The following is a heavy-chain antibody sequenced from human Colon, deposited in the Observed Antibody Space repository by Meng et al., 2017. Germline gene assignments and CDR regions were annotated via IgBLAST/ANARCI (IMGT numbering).Heavy chain of an antibody. D-gene: IGHD4-23*01. CDR2: IYHSGST. Sequence: VQLQESGPRLVKPSETLFLTCNVSGYSISSGYFWGWIRQPPGKGLEWIGSIYHSGSTYYNPSLKSRVTISVDTSNNQFSLKLSSVTAADTAVYYCARIDYGGNGIEKYFFDYWGQGTLVTVSS. V-gene: IGHV4-38-2*02. CDR1: GYSISSGYF. J-gene: IGHJ4*02. CDR3: ARIDYGGNGIEKYFFDY.